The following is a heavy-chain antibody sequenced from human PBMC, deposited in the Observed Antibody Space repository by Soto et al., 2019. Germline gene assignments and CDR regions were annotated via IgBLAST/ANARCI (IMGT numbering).Heavy chain of an antibody. CDR1: GGSISSGGYS. CDR3: ARGMTTVTTLDY. Sequence: QLQLQESGSGLVKPSQTLSLTCAVSGGSISSGGYSWSWIRQPPGKGLEWIGYIYHSGSTYYNPSVQGRVTISVDRSKNQFALKLSSVTAADTAVYYCARGMTTVTTLDYWGQGTLVTVSS. J-gene: IGHJ4*02. V-gene: IGHV4-30-2*01. CDR2: IYHSGST. D-gene: IGHD4-4*01.